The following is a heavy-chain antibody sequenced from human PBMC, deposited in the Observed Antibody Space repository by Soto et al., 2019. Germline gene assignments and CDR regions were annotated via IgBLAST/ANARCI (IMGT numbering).Heavy chain of an antibody. Sequence: QVQLVQSGAEVKKPGASVKVSCKASGYTFSSYDINWVRQATGQGLEWMGWMKPTSGNTGYAQKFQGRVTMTRDTSISTAYLELSSLRSEDTAVYYCVGSGYCPNGVGYFGDFDYWGQGTLVTVSS. V-gene: IGHV1-8*01. CDR1: GYTFSSYD. D-gene: IGHD2-8*01. J-gene: IGHJ4*02. CDR2: MKPTSGNT. CDR3: VGSGYCPNGVGYFGDFDY.